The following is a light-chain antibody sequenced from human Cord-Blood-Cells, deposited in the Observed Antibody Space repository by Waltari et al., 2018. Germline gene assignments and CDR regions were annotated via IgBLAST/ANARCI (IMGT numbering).Light chain of an antibody. Sequence: EIVLTQSPATLSLSPGERATLSCRASPSVSSYLAWYQQKPCQAPRLLIYDASNRATGIPARFSGSGSGTDFTLTISSLEPEDFAVYYCQQRSNWPSTFGQGTRLEIK. V-gene: IGKV3-11*01. CDR3: QQRSNWPST. J-gene: IGKJ5*01. CDR2: DAS. CDR1: PSVSSY.